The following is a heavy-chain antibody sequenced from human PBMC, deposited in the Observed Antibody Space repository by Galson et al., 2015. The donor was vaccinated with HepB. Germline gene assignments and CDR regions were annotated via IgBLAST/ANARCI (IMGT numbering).Heavy chain of an antibody. CDR1: GFSFRRYG. J-gene: IGHJ5*02. CDR3: ARGGWGLGVRSTPWSWLDP. D-gene: IGHD2/OR15-2a*01. CDR2: VGVDGAEK. V-gene: IGHV3-33*01. Sequence: SLRLSCAASGFSFRRYGMHWVRHAPGKGLEWVAMVGVDGAEKYYTDSVRGRFTISRDSSENTVSLQLNSLRGDDTAVYYCARGGWGLGVRSTPWSWLDPWGQGTLVTVSS.